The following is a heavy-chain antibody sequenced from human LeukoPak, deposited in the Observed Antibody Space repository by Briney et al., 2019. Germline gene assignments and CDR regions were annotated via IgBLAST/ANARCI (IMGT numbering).Heavy chain of an antibody. CDR3: ARARGSRDGHPMDV. CDR1: GGTFSSYA. J-gene: IGHJ6*02. D-gene: IGHD5-24*01. Sequence: SVKVFCKASGGTFSSYAISWVRQAPGQGLEWMGRIIPILGIANYAQKSQGRVTITADKSTSTAYMELSSLRSEDTAVYYCARARGSRDGHPMDVWGQGTTVTVSS. CDR2: IIPILGIA. V-gene: IGHV1-69*04.